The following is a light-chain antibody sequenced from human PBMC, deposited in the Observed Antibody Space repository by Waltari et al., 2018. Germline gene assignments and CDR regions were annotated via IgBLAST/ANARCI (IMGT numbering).Light chain of an antibody. CDR2: DVN. Sequence: QSALTQPASVSGSPAQSITISCTGTSSDIGGYNYVSWYQQHPGKAPKLMIYDVNKRPSGVSIRCSGSKSGNTASLTISGLQAEDEADYYCSSYASSITPNWVFGGGTRLTV. CDR1: SSDIGGYNY. CDR3: SSYASSITPNWV. J-gene: IGLJ3*02. V-gene: IGLV2-14*01.